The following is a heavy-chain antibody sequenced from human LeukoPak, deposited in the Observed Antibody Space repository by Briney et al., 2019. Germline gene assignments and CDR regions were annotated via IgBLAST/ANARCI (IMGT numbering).Heavy chain of an antibody. J-gene: IGHJ4*02. D-gene: IGHD6-13*01. CDR3: ARGAAGTGAADY. V-gene: IGHV4-59*01. CDR2: THYSGST. Sequence: SETLSLTCTVSGGSISSYYWSWIRQPPGKGLEWIGYTHYSGSTKYNPSLKSRLTISVDSSKNQFSLRLSSVTAADTAVYFCARGAAGTGAADYWGQGTLVTVSS. CDR1: GGSISSYY.